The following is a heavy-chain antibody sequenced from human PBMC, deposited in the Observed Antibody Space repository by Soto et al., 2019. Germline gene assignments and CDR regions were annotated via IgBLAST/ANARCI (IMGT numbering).Heavy chain of an antibody. J-gene: IGHJ4*02. D-gene: IGHD2-21*02. CDR1: ELTVSSNY. Sequence: EVQLVESGGGLVQPGGSLRLSCAASELTVSSNYMSWVRQAPGKGLEWLSVIYSDGTTYYGESVKGRFTISRDNSKNTLYLQMTSLRAEDTAVYYCASTAALYWGQGTLVSVSS. CDR2: IYSDGTT. CDR3: ASTAALY. V-gene: IGHV3-66*01.